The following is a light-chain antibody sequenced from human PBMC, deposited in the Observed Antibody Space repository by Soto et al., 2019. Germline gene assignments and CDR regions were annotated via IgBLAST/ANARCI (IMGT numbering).Light chain of an antibody. V-gene: IGKV3-15*01. Sequence: EIVLTQSPATLSVSPGDRVTLSCRSSESRFGILAGYQQKPGPSPRRLIYGGSTRATGIPASFSGSGSATDFPITINSLQADDCAVYFCQSYNDWSFASGVGTKMEI. CDR3: QSYNDWSFA. J-gene: IGKJ2*01. CDR2: GGS. CDR1: ESRFGI.